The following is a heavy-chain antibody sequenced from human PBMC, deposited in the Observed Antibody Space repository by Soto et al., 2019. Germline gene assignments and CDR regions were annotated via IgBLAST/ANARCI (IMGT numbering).Heavy chain of an antibody. CDR3: VRSRRGYSYGANYYFDY. CDR2: IIPILGIA. D-gene: IGHD5-18*01. J-gene: IGHJ4*02. CDR1: GGTFSSYT. Sequence: QVQLVQSGAEVKKPGSSVKVSCKASGGTFSSYTISWVRQAPGQGLEWMGRIIPILGIANYAQKFQGRVTITADKSTSTAYMELSSLRSEDTAVYYCVRSRRGYSYGANYYFDYWGQGTLVTVSS. V-gene: IGHV1-69*02.